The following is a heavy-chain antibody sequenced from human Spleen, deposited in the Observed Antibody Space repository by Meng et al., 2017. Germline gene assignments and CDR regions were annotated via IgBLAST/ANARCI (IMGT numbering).Heavy chain of an antibody. Sequence: QGQVVQSGAEVKKPGASGKVSCKASGYTFPDYWLHWVRRAPGQGLEWMGWINTNTGNPTYAQGFTGRFVFSLDTSVSTAYLQISSLKAEDTAVYYCARDPSRVFDYWGQGTLVTVSS. CDR1: GYTFPDYW. CDR2: INTNTGNP. CDR3: ARDPSRVFDY. J-gene: IGHJ4*02. V-gene: IGHV7-4-1*02.